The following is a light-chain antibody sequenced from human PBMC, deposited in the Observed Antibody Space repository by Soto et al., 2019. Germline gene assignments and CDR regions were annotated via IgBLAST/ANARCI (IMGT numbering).Light chain of an antibody. CDR3: QQYVIWPPTFT. CDR1: QSVSSN. J-gene: IGKJ2*01. CDR2: SAS. V-gene: IGKV3-15*01. Sequence: IVMTQPPATLSVSPGERVTLSCRASQSVSSNLAWYQQKPGQAPRLLIYSASTRATGIPARFSGSGSGTEFTLAITSLQSEDFAVYFCQQYVIWPPTFTFGQGTKLEIK.